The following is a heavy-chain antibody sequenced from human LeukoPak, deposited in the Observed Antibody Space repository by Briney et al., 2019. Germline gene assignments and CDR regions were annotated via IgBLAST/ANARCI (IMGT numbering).Heavy chain of an antibody. J-gene: IGHJ4*02. CDR3: ALGYYDSSGYYYLAY. D-gene: IGHD3-22*01. CDR2: ISSSSSYI. Sequence: GGSLRLSCAASGFTFSSYSMNWVRQAPGKGLEWVSSISSSSSYIYYADSVKGRFTISRDNAKNSLYLQMNSLRAEDTAVYYCALGYYDSSGYYYLAYWGQGTLVTVSS. CDR1: GFTFSSYS. V-gene: IGHV3-21*01.